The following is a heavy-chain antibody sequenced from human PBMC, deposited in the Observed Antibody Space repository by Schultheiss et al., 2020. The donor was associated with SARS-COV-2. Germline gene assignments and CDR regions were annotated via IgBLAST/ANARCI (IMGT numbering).Heavy chain of an antibody. CDR3: ARGRVVVLAIIDS. V-gene: IGHV3-30*04. Sequence: GESLKISCAASGFTFSTYAMHWVRQAPGKGLEWVAVISYDGRNKYYADSVKGRLTISRDNSTNTLNLQMNSLRPEDTAVYYCARGRVVVLAIIDSWGQGTLVTVSS. D-gene: IGHD2-15*01. CDR2: ISYDGRNK. CDR1: GFTFSTYA. J-gene: IGHJ4*02.